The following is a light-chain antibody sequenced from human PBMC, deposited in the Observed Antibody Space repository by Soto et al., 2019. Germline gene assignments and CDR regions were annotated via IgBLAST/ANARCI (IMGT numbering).Light chain of an antibody. J-gene: IGLJ2*01. CDR3: AAWDDSLRSPV. CDR1: SSNIGSNT. CDR2: SNN. Sequence: QSVLTQPPSASGTPGQRVTISCSGSSSNIGSNTVNWYQQLPGTAPKLLIYSNNQRPSGVPDRFSGSKSGTSASLAISGLQSEDEAVYYCAAWDDSLRSPVFGGGTKLTVL. V-gene: IGLV1-44*01.